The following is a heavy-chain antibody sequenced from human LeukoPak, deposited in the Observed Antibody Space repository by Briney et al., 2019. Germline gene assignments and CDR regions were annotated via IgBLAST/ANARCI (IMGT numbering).Heavy chain of an antibody. CDR2: INLDGSEK. V-gene: IGHV3-7*01. CDR3: ARDNGYCSGGSCYHYYMDV. D-gene: IGHD2-15*01. Sequence: PGGSLRLSCAASGFTFSIYWMSWVRQASGKGLEWVANINLDGSEKYYVDSVKGRFTISRDNAKNSVYLQMNSLRAEDTAVYYCARDNGYCSGGSCYHYYMDVWGKGTTVTVSS. CDR1: GFTFSIYW. J-gene: IGHJ6*03.